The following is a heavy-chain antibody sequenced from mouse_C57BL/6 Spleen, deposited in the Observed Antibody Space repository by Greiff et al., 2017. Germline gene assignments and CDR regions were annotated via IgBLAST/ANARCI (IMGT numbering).Heavy chain of an antibody. CDR3: ARLKGLQNAMDY. Sequence: EVKLMESGGGLVQPGGSLSLSCAASGFTFTDYYMSWVRQPPGKALEWLGFIRNKANGYTTEYSASVKGRFTISRDNSQSILYLQMNALRAEDSATYYCARLKGLQNAMDYWGQGTSVTVSS. J-gene: IGHJ4*01. CDR1: GFTFTDYY. CDR2: IRNKANGYTT. D-gene: IGHD2-2*01. V-gene: IGHV7-3*01.